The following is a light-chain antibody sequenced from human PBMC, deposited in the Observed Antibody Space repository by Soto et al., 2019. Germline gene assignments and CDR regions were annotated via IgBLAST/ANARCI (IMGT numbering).Light chain of an antibody. V-gene: IGKV3-11*01. Sequence: EIVLTQSPAPPSLSPGERATLSFRASQSVGSYLAWYQQKPGQAPRPLIYGASKRAPGVSARFSGSGSGTDFTLTISSLEPEDFAVYHCLQRSIGFTFGPGTKVDI. CDR1: QSVGSY. CDR3: LQRSIGFT. J-gene: IGKJ3*01. CDR2: GAS.